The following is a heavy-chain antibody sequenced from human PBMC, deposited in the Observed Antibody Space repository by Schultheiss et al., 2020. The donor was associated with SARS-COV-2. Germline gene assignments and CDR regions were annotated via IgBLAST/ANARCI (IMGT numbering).Heavy chain of an antibody. CDR1: GFTFSSYG. Sequence: GGSLRLSCAASGFTFSSYGMHWVRQAPGKGLEWVGRIKSKTDGGTTDYAAPVKGRFTISRDDSKNTLYLQMNSLKTEDTAVYYCTAVRGSHAFDIWGQGTMVTVSS. J-gene: IGHJ3*02. V-gene: IGHV3-15*01. D-gene: IGHD1-26*01. CDR2: IKSKTDGGTT. CDR3: TAVRGSHAFDI.